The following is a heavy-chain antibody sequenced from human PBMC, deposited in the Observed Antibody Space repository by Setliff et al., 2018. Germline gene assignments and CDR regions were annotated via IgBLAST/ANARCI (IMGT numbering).Heavy chain of an antibody. J-gene: IGHJ5*01. CDR1: GGAFSTYS. V-gene: IGHV1-69*13. D-gene: IGHD3-16*01. CDR2: FIPILGAT. Sequence: GASVKVSCKASGGAFSTYSLSWVRQAPGQGLQWLGRFIPILGATNYAQNFQGRVSISADESTTTGYMELRSLRSDDTAVYYCARELRSPYWHLDSWGQGTQVTVSS. CDR3: ARELRSPYWHLDS.